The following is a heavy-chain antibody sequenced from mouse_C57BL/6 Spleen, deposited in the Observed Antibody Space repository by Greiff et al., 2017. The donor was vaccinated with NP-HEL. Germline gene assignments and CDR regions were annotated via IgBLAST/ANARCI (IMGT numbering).Heavy chain of an antibody. CDR2: IYPGDGDT. CDR3: ARGSTMAQAFYFDY. CDR1: GYAFSSYW. J-gene: IGHJ2*01. Sequence: QVQLQQSGAELVKPGASVKISCKASGYAFSSYWMNWVKQRPGKGLEWIGQIYPGDGDTNYNGKFKGKATLTADKSSSTAYMQLSSLTSEDSAVYFCARGSTMAQAFYFDYWGQGTTLTVSS. V-gene: IGHV1-80*01. D-gene: IGHD2-1*01.